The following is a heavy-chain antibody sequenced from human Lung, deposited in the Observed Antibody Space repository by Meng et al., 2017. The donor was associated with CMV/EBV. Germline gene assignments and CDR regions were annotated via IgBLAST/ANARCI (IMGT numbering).Heavy chain of an antibody. CDR2: INHRGST. D-gene: IGHD3-22*01. V-gene: IGHV4-34*01. Sequence: SETLSLTCAVYGGSFSGYDWSWIRQSPGKGLEWIGEINHRGSTNYNPSLKSRLTISVDTSKNQFSLKLNSVTAADTAAYYCARGSTSVTMIVVVITAASLAYDSWGQGTLVTVSS. CDR1: GGSFSGYD. J-gene: IGHJ4*02. CDR3: ARGSTSVTMIVVVITAASLAYDS.